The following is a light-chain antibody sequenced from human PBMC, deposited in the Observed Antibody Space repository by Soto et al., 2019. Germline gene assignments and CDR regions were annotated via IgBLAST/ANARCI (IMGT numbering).Light chain of an antibody. Sequence: VLTQSPGTLSLSPGERATLSCRASQSVSSIHLAWYQQTPGQAPRLLIYGASSRATGIPDRFSGGGSATDFTLTISSLEPEDFAVYYCQHYGGSSTFGQGTKVEVK. CDR3: QHYGGSST. CDR2: GAS. CDR1: QSVSSIH. V-gene: IGKV3-20*01. J-gene: IGKJ1*01.